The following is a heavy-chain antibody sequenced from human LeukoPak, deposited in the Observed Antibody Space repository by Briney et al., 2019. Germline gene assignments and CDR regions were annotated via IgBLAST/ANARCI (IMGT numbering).Heavy chain of an antibody. Sequence: PGRSLRLSCAASGFTFSSYGMHWVRQAPGKGLEWVAVISYDGSNKYYADSVKGRFTISRDNPKNTLYLQMNSLRAEDTAVYYCATDYHDSGGYYYRGDYWGQGTLVTVSS. V-gene: IGHV3-30*03. CDR2: ISYDGSNK. J-gene: IGHJ4*02. D-gene: IGHD3-22*01. CDR1: GFTFSSYG. CDR3: ATDYHDSGGYYYRGDY.